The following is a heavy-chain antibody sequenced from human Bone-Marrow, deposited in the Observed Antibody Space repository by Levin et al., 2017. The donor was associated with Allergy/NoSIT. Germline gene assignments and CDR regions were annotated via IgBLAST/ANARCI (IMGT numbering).Heavy chain of an antibody. Sequence: SETLSLTCAVSGGSINSGDYYWTWIRQPPGKGLEWIGDIYYSGSTHYNPSLKSRVTISLDKSKNQFSLKLNSVTAADTAVYYCATEPSTVGGAAFDIWGQGTMVTVSS. CDR1: GGSINSGDYY. V-gene: IGHV4-30-4*01. D-gene: IGHD1-1*01. CDR3: ATEPSTVGGAAFDI. CDR2: IYYSGST. J-gene: IGHJ3*02.